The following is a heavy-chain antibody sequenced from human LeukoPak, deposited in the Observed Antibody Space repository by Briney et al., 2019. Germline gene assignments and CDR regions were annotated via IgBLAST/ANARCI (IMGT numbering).Heavy chain of an antibody. CDR1: GFTSSSYW. Sequence: GGSLRLSCAASGFTSSSYWMSWVRQAPEKELEWVANIKQDGSEKYYVDSVKGRFTISRDNAKNSLYLQMNSLRAEDMAVYYCARGKGLNVWGQGTTVTVSS. J-gene: IGHJ6*02. CDR3: ARGKGLNV. CDR2: IKQDGSEK. V-gene: IGHV3-7*01.